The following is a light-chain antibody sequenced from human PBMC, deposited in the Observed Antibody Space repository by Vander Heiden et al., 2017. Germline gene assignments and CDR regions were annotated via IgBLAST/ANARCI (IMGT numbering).Light chain of an antibody. CDR2: EVS. V-gene: IGLV2-23*02. Sequence: QSALTQPASLSGSPRQSITISCTGTSSDVGSYNHVSWYRQHPGKAPKLMIYEVSKRPSGVSNRFSGSKSGNTASLTISGLQAEDEADYYCCSYAGSSTVVFGGGTKLTVL. J-gene: IGLJ2*01. CDR3: CSYAGSSTVV. CDR1: SSDVGSYNH.